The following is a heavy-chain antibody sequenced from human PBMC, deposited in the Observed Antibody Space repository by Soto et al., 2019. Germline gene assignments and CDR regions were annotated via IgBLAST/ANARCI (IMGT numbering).Heavy chain of an antibody. CDR3: ARAFGRFNY. Sequence: EVQLLESGGGLVQPGGSLRLSCGVSGFTFNDFEMNWVRQAPGKGLEWLAYIDGSGTTKKYADSVRGRFTISRDNPNNSLFLQMSSLTAADTAIYYCARAFGRFNYWGQGTLVSVSS. D-gene: IGHD3-10*01. CDR2: IDGSGTTK. CDR1: GFTFNDFE. J-gene: IGHJ4*02. V-gene: IGHV3-48*03.